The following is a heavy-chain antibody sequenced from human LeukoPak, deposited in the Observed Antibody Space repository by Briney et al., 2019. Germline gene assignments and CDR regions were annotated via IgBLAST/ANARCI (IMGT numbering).Heavy chain of an antibody. CDR1: GFTFGDYT. J-gene: IGHJ4*02. D-gene: IGHD6-19*01. V-gene: IGHV3-49*04. Sequence: GGSLRLSCTGSGFTFGDYTMSWVRQAPGKGLEWVGFIRSKTYGGTIEYAASVKGRFTISRDDSKSIAYLQMNSLKTEDTAVYYCTGGPVQWLVRYFDYWGQGTLVTVSS. CDR2: IRSKTYGGTI. CDR3: TGGPVQWLVRYFDY.